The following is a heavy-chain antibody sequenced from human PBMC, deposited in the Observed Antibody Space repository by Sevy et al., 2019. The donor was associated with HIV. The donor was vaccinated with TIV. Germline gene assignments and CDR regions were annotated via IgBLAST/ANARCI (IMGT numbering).Heavy chain of an antibody. Sequence: PGGSLRLSCAASGFTFNTHAMHWVRQAPGKGLEWVALISYDGIIKYYADSVKGRLTISRDNSKNTLSLQMNSLRIEDTAVYYCAREGGYTSAWSPGNYWGQGTLVTVSS. CDR1: GFTFNTHA. V-gene: IGHV3-30*04. J-gene: IGHJ4*02. D-gene: IGHD6-19*01. CDR2: ISYDGIIK. CDR3: AREGGYTSAWSPGNY.